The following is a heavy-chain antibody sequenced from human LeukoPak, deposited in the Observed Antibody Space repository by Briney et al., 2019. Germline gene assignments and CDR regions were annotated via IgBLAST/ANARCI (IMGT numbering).Heavy chain of an antibody. D-gene: IGHD5-18*01. V-gene: IGHV3-23*01. Sequence: GGSLRLSCAASGFTFRNYAMSWVRQAPGKGLEWVSAISGSGANTYYADSVKGRFTISRDNSKNTVYLQTNSLRAEDTAVYYCARDVRQLWSSDYWGQGTLATVSS. CDR1: GFTFRNYA. CDR2: ISGSGANT. CDR3: ARDVRQLWSSDY. J-gene: IGHJ4*02.